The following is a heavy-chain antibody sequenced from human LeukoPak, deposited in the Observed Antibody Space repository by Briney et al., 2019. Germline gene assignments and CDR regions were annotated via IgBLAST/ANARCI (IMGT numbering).Heavy chain of an antibody. Sequence: SETLSLTRTVSGGSISSYYWSWIRQPPGKGLEWIGYTYYSGSTNYNPSLKSRVTTSVDTSKNQFSLKLSSVTAADTAVYYCARAVNRSYRRGDAFDIWGQGTMVTVSS. CDR2: TYYSGST. J-gene: IGHJ3*02. D-gene: IGHD3-16*02. CDR3: ARAVNRSYRRGDAFDI. CDR1: GGSISSYY. V-gene: IGHV4-59*01.